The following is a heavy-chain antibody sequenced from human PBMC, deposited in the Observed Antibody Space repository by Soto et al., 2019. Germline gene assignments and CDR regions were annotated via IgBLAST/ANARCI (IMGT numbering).Heavy chain of an antibody. Sequence: ASVKVSCKASGYTFTSYYMHWVRQAPGQGLEWMGWISAYNGNTNYAQKLQGRVTMTTDTSTSTAYMELRSLRSDDTAVYDCARSRVRLANPDPWGQGTLVTVSS. V-gene: IGHV1-18*04. J-gene: IGHJ5*02. CDR1: GYTFTSYY. D-gene: IGHD3-22*01. CDR3: ARSRVRLANPDP. CDR2: ISAYNGNT.